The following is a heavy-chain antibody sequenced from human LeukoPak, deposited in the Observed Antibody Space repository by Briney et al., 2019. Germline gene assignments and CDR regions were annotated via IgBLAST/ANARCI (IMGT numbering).Heavy chain of an antibody. CDR1: GFSFNSYG. Sequence: GGSLRLSCAVSGFSFNSYGMNWVRQAPGKGLEWVSSISGSNTYIYYADSAKGRFTISTDNARNSLYLQMNSLRAEDTAEYYCARVRAGGFWSENDYWGQGTLVTVSS. CDR3: ARVRAGGFWSENDY. D-gene: IGHD3-3*01. CDR2: ISGSNTYI. J-gene: IGHJ4*02. V-gene: IGHV3-21*06.